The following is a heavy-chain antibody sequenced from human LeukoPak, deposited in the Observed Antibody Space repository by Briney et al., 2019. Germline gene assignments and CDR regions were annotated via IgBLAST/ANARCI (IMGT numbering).Heavy chain of an antibody. V-gene: IGHV3-7*01. CDR2: IKQDGSEK. CDR3: ASEDNTGSSAY. D-gene: IGHD3-22*01. CDR1: GFTFSNFW. Sequence: PGGSLRLSCAASGFTFSNFWMSWVRQAPGKGLEWVANIKQDGSEKYYVDSVKGRFTISRDNAKNSLYLQMSSLRGDDTALYYCASEDNTGSSAYWGRGALVTVSS. J-gene: IGHJ4*02.